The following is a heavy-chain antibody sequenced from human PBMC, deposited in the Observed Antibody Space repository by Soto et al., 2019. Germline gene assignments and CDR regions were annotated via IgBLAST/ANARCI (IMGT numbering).Heavy chain of an antibody. CDR2: IWYDGSNK. V-gene: IGHV3-33*01. Sequence: GGSLRLSCAASGFTFSSYGMHWVRQAPGKGLEWVAVIWYDGSNKYYADSVKGRFTISRDNSKNTLYLQMNSLRAEDTAVYYCAREEYEYSSSSGLVWGQGTLVTVSS. J-gene: IGHJ4*02. CDR1: GFTFSSYG. D-gene: IGHD6-6*01. CDR3: AREEYEYSSSSGLV.